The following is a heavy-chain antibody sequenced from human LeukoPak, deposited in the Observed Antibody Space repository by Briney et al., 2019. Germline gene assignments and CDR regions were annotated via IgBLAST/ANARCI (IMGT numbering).Heavy chain of an antibody. D-gene: IGHD4-23*01. CDR3: AKRYGGNPSFDY. J-gene: IGHJ4*02. CDR2: ISGSGGST. Sequence: GGSLRLSCAASGFTFSSYAMSWVRQAPGKGLEWVSAISGSGGSTYYADSVKGRFTISRDNSKNTLYLQMNSLRPEDTAVYYCAKRYGGNPSFDYWGQGTLVTVSS. V-gene: IGHV3-23*01. CDR1: GFTFSSYA.